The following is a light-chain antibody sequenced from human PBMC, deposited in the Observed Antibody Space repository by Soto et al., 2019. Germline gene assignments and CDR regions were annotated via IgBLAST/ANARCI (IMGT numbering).Light chain of an antibody. CDR2: DAS. CDR3: QQRSNWPPLFT. J-gene: IGKJ3*01. V-gene: IGKV3-11*01. Sequence: IVFTQSAAALSLSPGERATLSCRASQSVSSYLAWYQQKPGQAPRLLIYDASNRATGIPARFSGSGSGTDFTLTINSLEPEDFAVYYCQQRSNWPPLFTFGPGTKVDIK. CDR1: QSVSSY.